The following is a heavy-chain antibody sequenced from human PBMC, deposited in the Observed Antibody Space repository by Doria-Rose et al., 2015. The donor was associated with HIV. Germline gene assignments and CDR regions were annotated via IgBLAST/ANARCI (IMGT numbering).Heavy chain of an antibody. CDR2: FFSDDER. Sequence: QVTLKESGPVLVKPTETLTLTCTVSGVSLSSPGVGVSWIRQPPGKALEWLANFFSDDERSYKTSLKSSLTISRGTSKSQVVLTMTDMDPVDTATYYCARIKSSRWYHKYYFDFWGQGTLVIVSA. V-gene: IGHV2-26*01. CDR1: GVSLSSPGVG. J-gene: IGHJ4*02. CDR3: ARIKSSRWYHKYYFDF. D-gene: IGHD6-13*01.